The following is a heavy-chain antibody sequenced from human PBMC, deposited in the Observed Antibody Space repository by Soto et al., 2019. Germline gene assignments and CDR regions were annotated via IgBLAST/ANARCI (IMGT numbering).Heavy chain of an antibody. Sequence: QVQLQESGPGLVKPSETLSLTCTVPGGSVSIGTYYWSWIRQPPGKGLEWIGFIHYSGSTNYNPSLKSRVTMSVDTSKNQFSLKLTSVNAADTAVYYCTRGVDAYKNGHWGQGTLVTVSS. CDR1: GGSVSIGTYY. CDR3: TRGVDAYKNGH. CDR2: IHYSGST. V-gene: IGHV4-61*01. D-gene: IGHD2-8*01. J-gene: IGHJ4*02.